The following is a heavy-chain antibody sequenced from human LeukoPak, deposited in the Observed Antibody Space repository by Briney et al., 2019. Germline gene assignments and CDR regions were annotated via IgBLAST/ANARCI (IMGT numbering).Heavy chain of an antibody. J-gene: IGHJ4*02. CDR3: AREEYGGYFDY. Sequence: ASVKVSCKTFGYTFTSYYIHWVRQAPGQGLEWMGVSNPSGVGTNYAQKFQGRVTMTRDTSTSTVYMELSSLRSEDTAVYYCAREEYGGYFDYWGQGTLVTVSS. CDR2: SNPSGVGT. D-gene: IGHD2-21*01. V-gene: IGHV1-46*01. CDR1: GYTFTSYY.